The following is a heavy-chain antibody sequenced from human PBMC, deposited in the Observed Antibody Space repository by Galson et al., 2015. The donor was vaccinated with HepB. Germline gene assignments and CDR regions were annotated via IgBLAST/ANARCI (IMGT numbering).Heavy chain of an antibody. J-gene: IGHJ3*02. CDR1: GGSISSGGYY. CDR3: ARGRFWGATTLDAFDI. D-gene: IGHD1-26*01. V-gene: IGHV4-31*03. CDR2: ISYSGNT. Sequence: TLSLTCTVSGGSISSGGYYWCSIRQHPGKGLEWIGRISYSGNTYYNPSLKSRLTMSVDTPKDQFSLKLNSVTAADTAVYYCARGRFWGATTLDAFDIWGQGTMVTVSS.